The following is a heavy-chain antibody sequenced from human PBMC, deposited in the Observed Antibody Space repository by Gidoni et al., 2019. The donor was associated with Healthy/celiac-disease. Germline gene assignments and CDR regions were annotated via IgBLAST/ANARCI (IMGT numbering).Heavy chain of an antibody. CDR3: AKDLGDSSSLYLYFDY. J-gene: IGHJ4*02. CDR2: ISGSGGST. Sequence: WVRQAPGKGLEWVAAISGSGGSTYYAVSVKGRFTISRDNSKNTLYLQMNSLRAEDTAGYYCAKDLGDSSSLYLYFDYWGQGTLVTVSS. V-gene: IGHV3-23*01. D-gene: IGHD6-13*01.